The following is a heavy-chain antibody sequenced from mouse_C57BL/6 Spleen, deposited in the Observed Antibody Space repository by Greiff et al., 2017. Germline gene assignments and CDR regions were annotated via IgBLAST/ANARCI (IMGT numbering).Heavy chain of an antibody. CDR1: GYTFTSYW. CDR3: ASAGYGNYDWYFDV. Sequence: QVHVKQPGAELVKPGASVKMSCKASGYTFTSYWITWVKQRPGQGLEWIGDIYPGSGSTNYNEQFKSKATLTVDTSSSTAYMQLSSLTSEDSAVYYCASAGYGNYDWYFDVWGTGTTVTVSS. J-gene: IGHJ1*03. CDR2: IYPGSGST. D-gene: IGHD2-1*01. V-gene: IGHV1-55*01.